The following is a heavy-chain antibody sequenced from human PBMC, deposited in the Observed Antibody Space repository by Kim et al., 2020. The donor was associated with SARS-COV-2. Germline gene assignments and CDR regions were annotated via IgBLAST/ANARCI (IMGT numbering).Heavy chain of an antibody. Sequence: GGSLRLSCAASGFTFSSYWMSWVRQAPGKGLEWVANIKQDGSEKYYVDSVKGRFTISRDNAKNSLYLQMNSLRAEDTAVYYCARTNICSGGSCFHYDYGDSYFDYWGQGTLVTVSS. J-gene: IGHJ4*02. CDR3: ARTNICSGGSCFHYDYGDSYFDY. D-gene: IGHD2-15*01. CDR2: IKQDGSEK. CDR1: GFTFSSYW. V-gene: IGHV3-7*03.